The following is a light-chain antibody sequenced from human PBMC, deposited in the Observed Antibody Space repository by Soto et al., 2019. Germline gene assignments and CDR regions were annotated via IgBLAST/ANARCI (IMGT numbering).Light chain of an antibody. V-gene: IGLV2-11*01. CDR1: SSDVGGYNF. CDR2: DVS. J-gene: IGLJ3*02. CDR3: CSYAGSYTWV. Sequence: QSALTQPRSVSGSPGQSVTISSTGTSSDVGGYNFVSWYQQHPGKAPKLMIHDVSKRPSGVPDRFSGSKSGNTASLTISGLQAEDEADYYCCSYAGSYTWVFGGGTKLTVL.